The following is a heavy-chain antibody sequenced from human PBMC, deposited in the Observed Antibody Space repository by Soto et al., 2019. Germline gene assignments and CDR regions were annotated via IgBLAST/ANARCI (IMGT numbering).Heavy chain of an antibody. CDR2: SNHRGST. D-gene: IGHD5-18*01. Sequence: QVQLQQWGAGLLKPSETLSLTCAVYGGSFSGYYWSWIRQPPGKGLEWTGESNHRGSTNYNPSLKSRVTISVDTSKNQFSLKLGSVTAADTAVYYCARALGYSYGHLPIDYWGQGTLVTVSS. CDR3: ARALGYSYGHLPIDY. J-gene: IGHJ4*02. CDR1: GGSFSGYY. V-gene: IGHV4-34*01.